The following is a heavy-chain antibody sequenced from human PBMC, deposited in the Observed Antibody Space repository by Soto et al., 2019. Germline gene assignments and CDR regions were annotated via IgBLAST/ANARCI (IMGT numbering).Heavy chain of an antibody. Sequence: QVQLVESGGGVVQPGRSLRLSCAASGFTFSSYAMHWVRQAPGKGLEWVAVISYDGSNKYYADSVKGRFTISRDNSKNPLYRQMNSLRAEDTAVYYCARGADDIVLVPAAIAWFDPWGQGTLVTVSS. D-gene: IGHD2-2*01. CDR2: ISYDGSNK. CDR3: ARGADDIVLVPAAIAWFDP. J-gene: IGHJ5*02. CDR1: GFTFSSYA. V-gene: IGHV3-30-3*01.